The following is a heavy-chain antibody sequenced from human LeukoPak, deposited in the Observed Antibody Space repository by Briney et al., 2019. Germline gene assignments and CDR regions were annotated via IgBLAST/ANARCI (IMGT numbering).Heavy chain of an antibody. CDR2: ISYDGSNK. J-gene: IGHJ4*02. CDR1: GFTFSSYA. V-gene: IGHV3-30*04. Sequence: GRSLRLSCAASGFTFSSYAMHWVRQAPGKGLEWVAVISYDGSNKYYADSVKGRFTTSRDNSKNTLYLQMNSLRAEDTAVYYCARDLRYYDSSGYYFFSSYYFDYWGQGTLVTVSS. CDR3: ARDLRYYDSSGYYFFSSYYFDY. D-gene: IGHD3-22*01.